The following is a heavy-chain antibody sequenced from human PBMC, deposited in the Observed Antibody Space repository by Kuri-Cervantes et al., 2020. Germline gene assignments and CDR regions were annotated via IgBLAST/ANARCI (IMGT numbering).Heavy chain of an antibody. D-gene: IGHD5-18*01. V-gene: IGHV3-48*04. CDR2: ISSSSSTI. J-gene: IGHJ6*02. CDR3: AKETGYSYGSYGMDV. CDR1: GFTFSSYS. Sequence: GESLKISCAASGFTFSSYSMNWVRQAPGKGLEWVSYISSSSSTIYYADSVKGRFTISRDNAKNSLYLQMNSLRAEDTALYYCAKETGYSYGSYGMDVWGQGTTVT.